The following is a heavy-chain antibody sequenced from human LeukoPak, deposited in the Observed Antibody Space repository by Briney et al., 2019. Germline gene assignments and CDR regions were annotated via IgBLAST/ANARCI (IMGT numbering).Heavy chain of an antibody. CDR2: ISWDGGGT. CDR1: GFPFDDYA. J-gene: IGHJ4*02. CDR3: AKDMAAYYYASGNIDY. V-gene: IGHV3-43D*03. Sequence: GSLRLSCAASGFPFDDYAMHWVRQAPGKGLEWVSLISWDGGGTYYADTVKGRFTISRDNSKNSLYLQMNSLRAEDTALYYCAKDMAAYYYASGNIDYWGQGTLVTVSS. D-gene: IGHD3-10*01.